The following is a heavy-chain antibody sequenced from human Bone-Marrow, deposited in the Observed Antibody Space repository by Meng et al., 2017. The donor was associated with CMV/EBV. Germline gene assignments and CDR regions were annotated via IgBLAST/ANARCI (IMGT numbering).Heavy chain of an antibody. CDR2: INHSGST. Sequence: SETLSLTCAVYGGSFSGYYWSWIRQPPGKGLEWIGEINHSGSTNYNPSLKSRVTISVDTSKNQFSLKLSSVTAADTAVYYCARTDSSSSYYRGYYYGMDVWEPGTTVTGSS. J-gene: IGHJ6*01. CDR3: ARTDSSSSYYRGYYYGMDV. D-gene: IGHD6-6*01. CDR1: GGSFSGYY. V-gene: IGHV4-34*01.